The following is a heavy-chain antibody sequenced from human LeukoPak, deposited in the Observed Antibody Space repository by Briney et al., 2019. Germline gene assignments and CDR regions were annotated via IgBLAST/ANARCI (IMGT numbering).Heavy chain of an antibody. CDR1: GGTFSRYA. V-gene: IGHV1-69*01. CDR3: ARAYSGYDFFDY. J-gene: IGHJ4*02. Sequence: SVKVSCKASGGTFSRYAISWVRQAPGQGLEWMGGIIPVFGTANYAQKFQGRVTITADESTSTAYMEVSSLRSEDTAVYYCARAYSGYDFFDYWGQGNLVTVSS. D-gene: IGHD5-12*01. CDR2: IIPVFGTA.